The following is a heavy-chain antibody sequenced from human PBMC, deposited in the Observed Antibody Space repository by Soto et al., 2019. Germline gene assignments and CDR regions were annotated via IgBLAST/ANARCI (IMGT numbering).Heavy chain of an antibody. Sequence: SSETLSLTCTVSGGSISSGGYYWSWIRQHSGKGLEWIGYIYYSGSTYYNPSLKSRVTISVDTSKNQFSLKLSSVTAADTAVYYCASDYSSSIAAGNWFDPWGQGTLVTVSS. CDR1: GGSISSGGYY. CDR2: IYYSGST. V-gene: IGHV4-31*03. CDR3: ASDYSSSIAAGNWFDP. D-gene: IGHD6-6*01. J-gene: IGHJ5*02.